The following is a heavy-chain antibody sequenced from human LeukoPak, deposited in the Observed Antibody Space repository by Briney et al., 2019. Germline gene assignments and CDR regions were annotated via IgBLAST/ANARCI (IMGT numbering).Heavy chain of an antibody. V-gene: IGHV4-59*11. CDR1: GGSISSHY. D-gene: IGHD2-15*01. J-gene: IGHJ4*02. CDR3: ARSVVVAFDY. CDR2: IYYSGST. Sequence: SETLSLTCTASGGSISSHYWSWIRQPPGKGLEWIGYIYYSGSTNYNPSLKSRVTISVDTSKNQFSLKLSSVTAADTAVYYCARSVVVAFDYWGQGTLVTVSS.